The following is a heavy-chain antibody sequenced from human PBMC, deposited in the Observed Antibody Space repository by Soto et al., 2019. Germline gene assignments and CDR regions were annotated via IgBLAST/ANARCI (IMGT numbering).Heavy chain of an antibody. J-gene: IGHJ6*02. V-gene: IGHV4-59*01. CDR3: ARAGGYSYGYSYYYYGMDV. CDR1: GGSISSYY. Sequence: SEPLSLTCTVSGGSISSYYWSWIRQPPGKGLEWIGYIYYSGSTNYNPSLKSRVTISVDTSKNPFSLKLSSVTAADTAVYYCARAGGYSYGYSYYYYGMDVWGQGTTVTVSS. CDR2: IYYSGST. D-gene: IGHD5-18*01.